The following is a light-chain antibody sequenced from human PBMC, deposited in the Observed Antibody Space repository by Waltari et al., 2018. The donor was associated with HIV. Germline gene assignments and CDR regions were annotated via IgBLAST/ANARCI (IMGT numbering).Light chain of an antibody. CDR3: QQLSNWPPIFT. CDR2: DES. J-gene: IGKJ3*01. CDR1: QSVSSY. Sequence: EIVLPQSPATLSFSPGERATLSCRASQSVSSYLAWYQQKPGQAPRRLIYDESNRATGVTVRFRGSGSGTDFTLTISSREPEDFAVYYCQQLSNWPPIFTFGPGTKVDIK. V-gene: IGKV3-11*01.